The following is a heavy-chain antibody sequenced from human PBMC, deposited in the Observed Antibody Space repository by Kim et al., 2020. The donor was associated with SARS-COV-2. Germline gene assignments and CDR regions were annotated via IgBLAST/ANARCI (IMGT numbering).Heavy chain of an antibody. CDR1: GFTFSNAW. CDR3: TTRYSSSWWDYYYYYGMDV. V-gene: IGHV3-15*01. Sequence: GGSLRLSCAASGFTFSNAWMSWVRQAPGKGLEWVGRIKSKTDGGTTDYAAPVKGRFTISRDDSKNTLYLQMNSLKTEDTAVYYCTTRYSSSWWDYYYYYGMDVWGQGTTVTVSS. CDR2: IKSKTDGGTT. J-gene: IGHJ6*02. D-gene: IGHD6-13*01.